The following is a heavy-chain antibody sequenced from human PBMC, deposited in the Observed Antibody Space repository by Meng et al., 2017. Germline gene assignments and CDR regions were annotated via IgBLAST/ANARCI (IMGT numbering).Heavy chain of an antibody. Sequence: GGSLRLSCAASGFTFSSYWMSWVRQAPGKGLEWVANIKQDGSEKYYVDSVKGRFTISRDNTKSSLYLQMNSLRAEDTAMYYCARGITMINYWGQGTLVTVSS. D-gene: IGHD3-22*01. V-gene: IGHV3-7*01. CDR1: GFTFSSYW. CDR3: ARGITMINY. CDR2: IKQDGSEK. J-gene: IGHJ4*02.